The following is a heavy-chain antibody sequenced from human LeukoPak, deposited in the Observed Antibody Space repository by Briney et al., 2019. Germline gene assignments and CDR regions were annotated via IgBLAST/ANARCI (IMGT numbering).Heavy chain of an antibody. Sequence: LGESLKISCKGSGYSFTSYWIGWVRQMPGKGLEWMGIIYPGDSDTRYSPSFQGQVTISADKSISTAYPQWSSLKASDTATYYCARHGHCTNGVCYSNYYYYMDVWGKGTTVTVSS. D-gene: IGHD2-8*01. CDR2: IYPGDSDT. CDR3: ARHGHCTNGVCYSNYYYYMDV. CDR1: GYSFTSYW. J-gene: IGHJ6*03. V-gene: IGHV5-51*01.